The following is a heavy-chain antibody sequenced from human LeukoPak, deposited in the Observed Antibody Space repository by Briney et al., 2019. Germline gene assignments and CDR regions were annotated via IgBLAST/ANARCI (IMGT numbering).Heavy chain of an antibody. Sequence: PSETLSLTCTVSGGSISSYYWSWLRQPPGKGLEWIGYIYYSRSTNYNLSLKSRVTISVDTSKNQFSLKLSSVTAADTAVYYCARVPQGGISPYNWFDPWGQGTLVTVSS. D-gene: IGHD3-16*01. J-gene: IGHJ5*02. CDR2: IYYSRST. CDR1: GGSISSYY. V-gene: IGHV4-59*01. CDR3: ARVPQGGISPYNWFDP.